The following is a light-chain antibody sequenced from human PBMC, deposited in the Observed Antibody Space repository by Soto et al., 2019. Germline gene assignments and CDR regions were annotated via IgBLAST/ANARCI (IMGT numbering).Light chain of an antibody. CDR3: QKYSSVPV. J-gene: IGKJ3*01. V-gene: IGKV1-27*01. CDR2: AAS. CDR1: QDIRNF. Sequence: DIQMTQSPPSLSASVGVRVTITCRASQDIRNFVAWYQQKPGKAPKLLIYAASTLQSGVPSRFSGSGSGTDFTLTFNSLQPEDVATYSCQKYSSVPVFGPGTKVEIK.